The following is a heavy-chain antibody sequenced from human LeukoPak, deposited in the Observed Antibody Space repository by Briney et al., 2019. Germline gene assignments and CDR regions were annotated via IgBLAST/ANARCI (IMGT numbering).Heavy chain of an antibody. V-gene: IGHV3-11*01. CDR2: ISSSGSNK. CDR1: EFRFSDYY. Sequence: PGGSLRLSCAASEFRFSDYYMTWIRQAPGKGLEWVSYISSSGSNKYYADSVKGRFTIFRDNSKNTLYLQMNSLRADDTAVYYCAKGTMVRGFDYWGQGTLVTVSS. CDR3: AKGTMVRGFDY. D-gene: IGHD3-10*01. J-gene: IGHJ4*02.